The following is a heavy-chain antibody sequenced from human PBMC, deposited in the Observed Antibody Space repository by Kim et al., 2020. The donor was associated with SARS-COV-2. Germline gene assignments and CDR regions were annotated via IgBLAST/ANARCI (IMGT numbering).Heavy chain of an antibody. J-gene: IGHJ5*02. V-gene: IGHV3-33*01. CDR2: IWYDGSNK. CDR3: ARDLQHIVVVPAQQPPWFDP. D-gene: IGHD2-2*01. CDR1: GFTFSSYG. Sequence: GGSLRLSCAASGFTFSSYGMHWVRQAPGKGLEWVAVIWYDGSNKYYADSVKGRFTISRDNSKNTLYLQMNSLRAEDTAVYYCARDLQHIVVVPAQQPPWFDPWGQGTLVTVSS.